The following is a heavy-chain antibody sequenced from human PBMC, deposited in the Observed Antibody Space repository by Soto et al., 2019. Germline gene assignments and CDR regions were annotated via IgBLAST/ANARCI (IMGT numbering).Heavy chain of an antibody. J-gene: IGHJ3*02. CDR3: ARVLRYFDWLLNHDAFDI. V-gene: IGHV4-4*02. CDR1: GGSISSSNW. D-gene: IGHD3-9*01. CDR2: IYHSGST. Sequence: ASETLSLTCAASGGSISSSNWWSWVRQPPGKGLEWIGEIYHSGSTNYNPSLKSRVTISVDKSKNQFSLKLSSVTAADTAVYYCARVLRYFDWLLNHDAFDIWGQGTMVTVSS.